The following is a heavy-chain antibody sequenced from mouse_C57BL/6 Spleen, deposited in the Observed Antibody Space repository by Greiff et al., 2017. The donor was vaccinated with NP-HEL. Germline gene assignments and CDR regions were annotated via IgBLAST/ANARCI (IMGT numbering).Heavy chain of an antibody. Sequence: EVKLEESGEGLVKPGGSLKLSCAASGFTFSSYAMSWVRQTPEKRLEWVAYISSGGDYIYYADTVKGRFTISRDNARNTLYLQMSSLKSEDTAMYYCTRDGLYDYGYFDVWGTGTTVTVSS. V-gene: IGHV5-9-1*02. D-gene: IGHD2-3*01. CDR3: TRDGLYDYGYFDV. J-gene: IGHJ1*03. CDR2: ISSGGDYI. CDR1: GFTFSSYA.